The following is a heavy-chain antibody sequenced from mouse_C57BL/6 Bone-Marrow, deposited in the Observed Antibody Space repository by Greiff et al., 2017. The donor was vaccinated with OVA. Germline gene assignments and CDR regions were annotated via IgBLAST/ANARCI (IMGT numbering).Heavy chain of an antibody. J-gene: IGHJ2*01. D-gene: IGHD2-3*01. V-gene: IGHV1-18*01. Sequence: EVKLVESGPELVKPGASVKIPCKASGYTFTDYNMDWVKQSHGKSLEWIGDINPNNGGTIYNQKFKGKATLTVDKSSSTAYMELRSLTSEDTAVYYCARSDGYYTWYFDYWGQGTTLTVSS. CDR3: ARSDGYYTWYFDY. CDR2: INPNNGGT. CDR1: GYTFTDYN.